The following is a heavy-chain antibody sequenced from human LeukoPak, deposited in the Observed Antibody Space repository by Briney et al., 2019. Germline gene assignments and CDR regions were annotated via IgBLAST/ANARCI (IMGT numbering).Heavy chain of an antibody. J-gene: IGHJ5*02. D-gene: IGHD1-26*01. CDR3: ARGVRVGATQRWFDP. CDR2: INPNSGGT. CDR1: GYTFTGYY. Sequence: ASVKVSCKASGYTFTGYYMHWVRQAPGQGLEWMGWINPNSGGTNYAQKFQGRVTMTRDTSISTAYMELSRLRSDDTAVYYCARGVRVGATQRWFDPWGQGTLVTVSS. V-gene: IGHV1-2*02.